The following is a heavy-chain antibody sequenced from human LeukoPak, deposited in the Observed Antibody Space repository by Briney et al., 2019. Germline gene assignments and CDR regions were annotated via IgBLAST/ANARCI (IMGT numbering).Heavy chain of an antibody. V-gene: IGHV4-34*01. Sequence: PSETLSLACAVYGGSLSGYYWGWIHQPPGKGLEWIGEINHSGSTNYNPSLKSRVTISVDTSKNQFYLKLSSVTAADTAVYYCARGYWNGLYWGQGTLVTVSS. CDR2: INHSGST. CDR3: ARGYWNGLY. D-gene: IGHD1-1*01. J-gene: IGHJ4*02. CDR1: GGSLSGYY.